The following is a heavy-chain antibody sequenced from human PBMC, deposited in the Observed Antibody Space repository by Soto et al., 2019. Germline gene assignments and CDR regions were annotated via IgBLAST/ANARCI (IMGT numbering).Heavy chain of an antibody. CDR1: GYTFTSYG. CDR2: ISAYNGNT. D-gene: IGHD5-12*01. J-gene: IGHJ4*02. Sequence: ASVKVSCKASGYTFTSYGISWVRQAPGQGLEWMGWISAYNGNTNYAQKLQGRVTMTTDTSTSTAYMELSSLRSDDTAVYYCARRLYLNQGRTYSGYDSFDYWGQGTLVTVSS. V-gene: IGHV1-18*01. CDR3: ARRLYLNQGRTYSGYDSFDY.